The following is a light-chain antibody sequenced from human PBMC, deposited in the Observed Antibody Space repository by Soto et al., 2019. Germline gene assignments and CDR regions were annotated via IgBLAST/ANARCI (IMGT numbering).Light chain of an antibody. CDR1: QAITNY. CDR2: AAS. V-gene: IGKV1-16*01. J-gene: IGKJ4*01. CDR3: QQYNGYALT. Sequence: DIQVTQSPSSLSASVGDRVTITCRASQAITNYLAWLQQKPGKPPKTVIYAASSLQSGVPSRFSGSGSGTDFTLTLSGLQPEDFATYYCQQYNGYALTFGGGTKVEIK.